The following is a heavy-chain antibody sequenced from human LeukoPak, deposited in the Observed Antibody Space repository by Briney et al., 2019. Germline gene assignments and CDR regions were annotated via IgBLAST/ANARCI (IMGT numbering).Heavy chain of an antibody. CDR2: INLDGSQK. J-gene: IGHJ4*02. V-gene: IGHV3-7*01. CDR3: ASDVDYANPRHDY. CDR1: GFTVFNYW. Sequence: PGGSLRLSCAASGFTVFNYWMSWVRQAPGKGLEWVANINLDGSQKYYVDSLKGRFTISRDNAKNSLYLQMNSLRAEDTAVYYCASDVDYANPRHDYWGQGTLVTVSS. D-gene: IGHD4/OR15-4a*01.